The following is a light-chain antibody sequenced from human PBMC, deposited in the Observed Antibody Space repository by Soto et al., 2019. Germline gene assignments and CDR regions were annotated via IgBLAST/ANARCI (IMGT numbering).Light chain of an antibody. CDR1: SSDVGAYTF. J-gene: IGLJ1*01. CDR2: DVS. Sequence: QSALTQPASVSGSPGQSITISCTGPSSDVGAYTFVSWYQQHPDKVPKLMLFDVSRRPSGVSDRFSGSKAGNTASLTISGLQPEDEADYYCSSYTSSSTHVFGSGTKLTVL. V-gene: IGLV2-14*03. CDR3: SSYTSSSTHV.